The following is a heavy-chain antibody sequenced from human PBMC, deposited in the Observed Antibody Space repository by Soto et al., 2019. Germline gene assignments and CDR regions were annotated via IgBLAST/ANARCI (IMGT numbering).Heavy chain of an antibody. CDR2: ISHDGSNK. V-gene: IGHV3-30*18. Sequence: QVQLVESGGGVVQPGRSLRLSCAASGFTFSSYGMHWVRQAPGKGLEWVAVISHDGSNKYYADSVKGRFTISRDNSKNTLYLQMNSLRAEDTAVYYCAKDRDIEAAFHYYYYYGMDVCGQGTTVT. J-gene: IGHJ6*02. D-gene: IGHD6-13*01. CDR3: AKDRDIEAAFHYYYYYGMDV. CDR1: GFTFSSYG.